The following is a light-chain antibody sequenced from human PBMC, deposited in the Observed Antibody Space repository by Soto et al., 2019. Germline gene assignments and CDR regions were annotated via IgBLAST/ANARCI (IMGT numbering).Light chain of an antibody. CDR2: GAS. Sequence: EIVLTQSPGTLSLSPGDRATLSCRASQSVTNNYLAWYQQKPGQAPRLLLYGASTRATGIPDRFSGSGSGTDFTLTVSRLEPEDFAVYFCQQYAFSPETFGQGTKVEIK. V-gene: IGKV3-20*01. J-gene: IGKJ1*01. CDR3: QQYAFSPET. CDR1: QSVTNNY.